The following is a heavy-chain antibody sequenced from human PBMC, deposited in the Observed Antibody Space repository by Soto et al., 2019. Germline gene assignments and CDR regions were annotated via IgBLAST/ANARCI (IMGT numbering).Heavy chain of an antibody. V-gene: IGHV3-33*08. CDR2: IWYDGSNK. CDR1: GFTFSGYS. Sequence: GGSLRLSCAASGFTFSGYSMHWVRQAPGKGLEWVAVIWYDGSNKYYADSVKGRFTISRDNSKNTLYLQMDSLRVEDTAVYYCARRVEGYFDYWAQGALVTVSS. CDR3: ARRVEGYFDY. J-gene: IGHJ4*02.